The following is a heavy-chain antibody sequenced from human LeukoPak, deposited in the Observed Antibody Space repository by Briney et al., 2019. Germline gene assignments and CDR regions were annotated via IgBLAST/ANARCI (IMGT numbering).Heavy chain of an antibody. CDR2: INPSGGST. Sequence: ASVKVSCKASGYTFTSYYMHWVRQAPGQGLEWMGIINPSGGSTSYAQKFQGRVTMTRDTSTSTVYMELSSLRSEDTAVYYCARDGQGILTGLYYYYYCMDVWGKGTTVTVSS. CDR3: ARDGQGILTGLYYYYYCMDV. V-gene: IGHV1-46*01. J-gene: IGHJ6*03. D-gene: IGHD3-9*01. CDR1: GYTFTSYY.